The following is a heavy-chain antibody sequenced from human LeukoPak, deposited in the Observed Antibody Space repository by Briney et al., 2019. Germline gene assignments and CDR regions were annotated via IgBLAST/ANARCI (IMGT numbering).Heavy chain of an antibody. CDR3: ARDDYGDYVRKFDY. CDR1: GFTFSSYS. J-gene: IGHJ4*02. D-gene: IGHD4-17*01. CDR2: ISSSSSYI. V-gene: IGHV3-21*01. Sequence: GGSLRLSCAASGFTFSSYSMSWVRQAPGKGLEWVSSISSSSSYIYYADSVKGRFTISRDNAKNSLYLQMNSLRAEDTAVYYCARDDYGDYVRKFDYWGQGTLVTVSS.